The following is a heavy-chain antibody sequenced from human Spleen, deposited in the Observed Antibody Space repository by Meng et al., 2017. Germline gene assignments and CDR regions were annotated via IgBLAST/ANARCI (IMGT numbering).Heavy chain of an antibody. CDR1: RFTFSSYE. CDR3: AATPDYNYYGLDI. D-gene: IGHD4/OR15-4a*01. V-gene: IGHV3-48*03. J-gene: IGHJ6*02. CDR2: ISRGGSSI. Sequence: GESLKISCAASRFTFSSYEMNWVRQAPGKGLEWVSYISRGGSSIYYADSVKGRFTISRDNAKNSLYLQMNSLRDEDTAIYYCAATPDYNYYGLDIWGQGTTVTVSS.